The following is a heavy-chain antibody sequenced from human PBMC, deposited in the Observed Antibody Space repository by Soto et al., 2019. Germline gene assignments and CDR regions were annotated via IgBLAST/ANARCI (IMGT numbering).Heavy chain of an antibody. CDR1: GGSISSGGYY. V-gene: IGHV4-31*03. J-gene: IGHJ4*02. CDR3: ARSPVTTFWSLDY. CDR2: IYYSGST. Sequence: SETLSLTCTVSGGSISSGGYYWSWIRQHPGKGLEWIGYIYYSGSTYYNPSLKSRVTISVDTSKNQFSLKLSSVTAADTAVYYCARSPVTTFWSLDYRGQGTLVTVSS. D-gene: IGHD4-17*01.